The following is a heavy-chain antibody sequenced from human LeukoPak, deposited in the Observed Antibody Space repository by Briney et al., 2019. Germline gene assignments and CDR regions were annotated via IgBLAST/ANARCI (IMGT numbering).Heavy chain of an antibody. Sequence: ASVKVSRKASGYSFTMYGISWVRQAPGQGLEWMGWISGFNAYTNYAQKLQGRVTMTTDTSTSTAYMEVRGLRSDDTAVYYCARDHWSHYYGSGGENYFDPWGQGTPVTVSS. CDR3: ARDHWSHYYGSGGENYFDP. V-gene: IGHV1-18*01. J-gene: IGHJ5*02. D-gene: IGHD3-10*01. CDR1: GYSFTMYG. CDR2: ISGFNAYT.